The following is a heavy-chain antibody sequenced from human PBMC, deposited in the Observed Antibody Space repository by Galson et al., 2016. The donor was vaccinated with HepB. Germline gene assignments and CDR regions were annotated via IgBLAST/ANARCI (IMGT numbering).Heavy chain of an antibody. J-gene: IGHJ6*02. CDR1: GFTVSSNY. D-gene: IGHD3-10*01. CDR3: ARDVYYYDSGPDFSYGMDV. CDR2: IYSGGST. Sequence: SLRLSCAASGFTVSSNYMSWVRQAPGKGLEWVSVIYSGGSTYYANSVRGRFTISRDNSKNTLDLQMNSLRAEDTAVYYCARDVYYYDSGPDFSYGMDVWGQGTTVTVSS. V-gene: IGHV3-66*01.